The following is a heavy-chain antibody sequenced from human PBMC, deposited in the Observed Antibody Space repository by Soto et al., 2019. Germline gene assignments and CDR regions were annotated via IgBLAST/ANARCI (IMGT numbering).Heavy chain of an antibody. D-gene: IGHD4-17*01. Sequence: QVQLVESGGGLVKPGGSLRLSCAASGFTFSDYYMSWIRQAPGKGLEWVSYISSSSSYTNYADSVKGRFTISRDNAKKSLYLPMNRLRAEDTGVYYCARPKGAGDNYGDYVEYYSGMDVWGQGTTVTVSS. V-gene: IGHV3-11*05. CDR1: GFTFSDYY. CDR2: ISSSSSYT. J-gene: IGHJ6*02. CDR3: ARPKGAGDNYGDYVEYYSGMDV.